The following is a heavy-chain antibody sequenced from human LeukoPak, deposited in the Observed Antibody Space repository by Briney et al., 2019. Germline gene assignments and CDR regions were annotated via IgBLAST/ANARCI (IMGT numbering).Heavy chain of an antibody. Sequence: SETLSLTCAVYGGSFSGYYWSWIRLPPGKGLEWMGEINHSGSTNYNPSLKSRVIIAVDTSKNQFSLKLSSVTAADTAVYYCERLSVYCSSTSCYDYYYGMDVWGQGTTVTVSS. D-gene: IGHD2-2*01. J-gene: IGHJ6*02. CDR1: GGSFSGYY. V-gene: IGHV4-34*01. CDR2: INHSGST. CDR3: ERLSVYCSSTSCYDYYYGMDV.